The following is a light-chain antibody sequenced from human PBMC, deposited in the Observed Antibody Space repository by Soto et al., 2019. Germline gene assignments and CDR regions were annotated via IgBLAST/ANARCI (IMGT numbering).Light chain of an antibody. V-gene: IGLV3-21*02. CDR3: PVWDTSRNHRYV. CDR1: NIGSKS. Sequence: SYQLTQPPSVSVAPGQTARITCGGNNIGSKSVHWYQQKPGQAPVLVVYDDSDRPSGIPERFSGSNSGNTDTLTISRVEAGDKADYYCPVWDTSRNHRYVVGTATKVTVL. J-gene: IGLJ1*01. CDR2: DDS.